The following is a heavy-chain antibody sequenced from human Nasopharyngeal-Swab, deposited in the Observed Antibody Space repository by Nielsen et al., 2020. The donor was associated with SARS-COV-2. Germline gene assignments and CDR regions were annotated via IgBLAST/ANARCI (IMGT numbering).Heavy chain of an antibody. J-gene: IGHJ6*02. V-gene: IGHV4-34*01. CDR3: ARAQRGTVTIYYYYGMDV. Sequence: PGKGLEWIGEINHSGSTNYNPSPKSRVTISVDTSKNQFSLKLSSVTAADTAVYYCARAQRGTVTIYYYYGMDVWGQGTTVTVSS. CDR2: INHSGST. D-gene: IGHD4-17*01.